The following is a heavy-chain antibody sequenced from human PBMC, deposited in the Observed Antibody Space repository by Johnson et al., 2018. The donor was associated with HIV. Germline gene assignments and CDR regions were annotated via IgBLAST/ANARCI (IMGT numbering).Heavy chain of an antibody. D-gene: IGHD1-14*01. CDR3: ATRDPTYRPGAFDL. Sequence: QMLLVESGGVVVQPGGSLRLSCAASGFTFSSFGMHWVRQAPGKGLEWVAFIRYDGSNKYFAASVKGRFTISRDNSKNSLYLQMNSLRAEDTAVYYCATRDPTYRPGAFDLWGQVTMVTVSS. CDR1: GFTFSSFG. J-gene: IGHJ3*01. CDR2: IRYDGSNK. V-gene: IGHV3-30*02.